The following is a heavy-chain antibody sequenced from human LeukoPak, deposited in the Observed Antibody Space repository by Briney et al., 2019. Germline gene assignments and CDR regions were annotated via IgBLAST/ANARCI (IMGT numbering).Heavy chain of an antibody. CDR3: ARERLRGWELARWFDY. CDR2: INHSGST. V-gene: IGHV4-39*07. J-gene: IGHJ4*02. D-gene: IGHD1-26*01. Sequence: SETLSLTCTVSGGSISSSSYYWSWIRQPPGKGLEWIGEINHSGSTNYNPSLKSRVTISVDTSKNQFSLKLSSVTAADTAVYYCARERLRGWELARWFDYWGQGTLVTVSS. CDR1: GGSISSSSYY.